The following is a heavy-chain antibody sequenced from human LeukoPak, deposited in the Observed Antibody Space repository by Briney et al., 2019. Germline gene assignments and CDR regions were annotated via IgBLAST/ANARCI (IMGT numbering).Heavy chain of an antibody. CDR1: GFTVSSNY. V-gene: IGHV3-53*01. J-gene: IGHJ6*03. D-gene: IGHD3-10*01. Sequence: GGSLRLSCAASGFTVSSNYMSWVRQAPGKGLEWVSVIYSGGSTYYADSVKGRFTIFRDNTKNTLYLQMNSLRAEDTAVYYCASGSGSYRTPYYYMDVWGKGTTVRVP. CDR2: IYSGGST. CDR3: ASGSGSYRTPYYYMDV.